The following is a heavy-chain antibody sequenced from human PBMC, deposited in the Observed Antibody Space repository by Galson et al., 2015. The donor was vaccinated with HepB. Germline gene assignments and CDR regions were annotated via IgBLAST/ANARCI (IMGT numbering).Heavy chain of an antibody. CDR3: AKDFLGGNSDLFDY. Sequence: SLRLSCAASGFTFSSYAMGWVRQAPGKGLEWVSDISGSGGSTDYADSVKGRFTISRDNSKNTLYLQMNSLRAEDTAVYYCAKDFLGGNSDLFDYWGQGTLVTVSS. V-gene: IGHV3-23*01. D-gene: IGHD4-23*01. J-gene: IGHJ4*02. CDR2: ISGSGGST. CDR1: GFTFSSYA.